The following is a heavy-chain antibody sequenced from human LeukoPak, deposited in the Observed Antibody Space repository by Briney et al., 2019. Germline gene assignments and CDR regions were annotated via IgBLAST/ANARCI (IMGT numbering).Heavy chain of an antibody. CDR3: AKALGGYNYAYRFDY. D-gene: IGHD5-18*01. CDR1: GFTFRSYA. J-gene: IGHJ4*02. V-gene: IGHV3-23*01. CDR2: IGGSGGTT. Sequence: GGSLRLSCAASGFTFRSYAMNWVRQAPGKGLEWVSAIGGSGGTTYYADSVKGRFTISRDKSKNTLYLQMNSLRAEDTAVYYCAKALGGYNYAYRFDYWGQGTLVTVSS.